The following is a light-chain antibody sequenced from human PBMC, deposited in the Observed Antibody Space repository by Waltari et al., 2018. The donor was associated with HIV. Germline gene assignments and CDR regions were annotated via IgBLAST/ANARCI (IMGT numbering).Light chain of an antibody. CDR3: QAWNSSTAV. J-gene: IGLJ1*01. CDR1: TLGDTY. Sequence: SFDLTQPPSVSVSPGQTASVTCSGHTLGDTYVSWYQQKPGQSPILVIYQDYKGPSGIPERIPGSHPGNTATLTIRGTQAIDEGDYYCQAWNSSTAVFGTGTMVAVL. CDR2: QDY. V-gene: IGLV3-1*01.